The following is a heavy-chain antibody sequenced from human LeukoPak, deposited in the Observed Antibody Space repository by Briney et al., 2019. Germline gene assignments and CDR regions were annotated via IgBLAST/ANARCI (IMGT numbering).Heavy chain of an antibody. CDR3: AKDFGIVVVFDAFDI. J-gene: IGHJ3*02. V-gene: IGHV3-23*01. CDR2: ISGSGGST. D-gene: IGHD3-22*01. CDR1: GFTFSNYA. Sequence: GGSLRLSCAASGFTFSNYAMSWVRQAPGEGLEWVSVISGSGGSTNFADSVKGRFTSSRDNSKNTLYLQMHSLRVEDTAVYYCAKDFGIVVVFDAFDIWGQGTMVTVSS.